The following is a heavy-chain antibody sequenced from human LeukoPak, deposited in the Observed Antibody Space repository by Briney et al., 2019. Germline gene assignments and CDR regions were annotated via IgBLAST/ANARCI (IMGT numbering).Heavy chain of an antibody. J-gene: IGHJ6*03. CDR1: GGSISSYY. D-gene: IGHD6-13*01. CDR2: IYTSGST. V-gene: IGHV4-4*07. CDR3: ARVSIAGSYYYYMDV. Sequence: PSETLSLTCTVSGGSISSYYWSWIRQPAGKGLEWIGRIYTSGSTNYNPSLKSRVTMSVDTSKNQFSLKLSSVTAADTAVYYCARVSIAGSYYYYMDVWGKGTTVTVSS.